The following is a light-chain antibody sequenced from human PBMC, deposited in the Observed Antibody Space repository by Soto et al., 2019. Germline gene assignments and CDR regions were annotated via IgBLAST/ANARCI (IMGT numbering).Light chain of an antibody. V-gene: IGLV1-40*02. CDR1: GKGHD. CDR3: QSFDDNMRGFV. J-gene: IGLJ1*01. Sequence: QSVLTQPPSVSGAPGQRVTISCTGGKGHDVHWYQHLPGRAPKLLMCGIDNRASGVPDRFSSSRSGTSESLTISGLQADDEGSYFCQSFDDNMRGFVFGTGTKLTVL. CDR2: GID.